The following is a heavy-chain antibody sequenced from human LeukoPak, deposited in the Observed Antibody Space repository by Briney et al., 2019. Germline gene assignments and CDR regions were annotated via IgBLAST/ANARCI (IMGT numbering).Heavy chain of an antibody. CDR2: IDSRSTTI. CDR1: GFSFSRYE. J-gene: IGHJ4*02. Sequence: GGSLRLSCATSGFSFSRYEMNWVRQAPGKGLEWFAYIDSRSTTIYYADSMKGRFTISRDNAKSSLYLQMNSLRVGDTAIYYCAREEYQVLLDWGQGILVTVAS. V-gene: IGHV3-48*03. D-gene: IGHD2/OR15-2a*01. CDR3: AREEYQVLLD.